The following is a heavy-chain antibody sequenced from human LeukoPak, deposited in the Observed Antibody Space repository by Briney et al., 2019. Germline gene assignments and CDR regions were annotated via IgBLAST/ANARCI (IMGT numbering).Heavy chain of an antibody. J-gene: IGHJ4*02. V-gene: IGHV1-2*02. Sequence: ASVKVSCKASGYTFTDYYLHWVRQAPGQGLEWMGWINPNSDGTNYAQKFQGRVTVTRDTSISTAYMELSSLKYDDTAIYYCARGGPILGEFWLYHNYWGQGSLVTVSS. D-gene: IGHD3-16*01. CDR3: ARGGPILGEFWLYHNY. CDR2: INPNSDGT. CDR1: GYTFTDYY.